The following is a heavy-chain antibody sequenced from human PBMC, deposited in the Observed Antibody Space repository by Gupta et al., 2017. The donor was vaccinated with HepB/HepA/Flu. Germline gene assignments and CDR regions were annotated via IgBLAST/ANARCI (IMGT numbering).Heavy chain of an antibody. J-gene: IGHJ5*02. Sequence: QVQLQLWGAGLVKPSETLSLTCAVSGTAFSTSYWTWIRQPPGKGLEWIGEINHSGSTNYSPSLKSRVTISIDTSKNQFSLKLRSVTAADTALYYCARVITMGEVGELFDPWGQGTPVIVSS. CDR2: INHSGST. CDR3: ARVITMGEVGELFDP. D-gene: IGHD3-22*01. V-gene: IGHV4-34*01. CDR1: GTAFSTSY.